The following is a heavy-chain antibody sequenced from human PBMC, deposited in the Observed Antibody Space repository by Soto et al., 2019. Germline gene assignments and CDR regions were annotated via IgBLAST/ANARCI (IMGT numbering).Heavy chain of an antibody. CDR2: INHSGST. CDR1: GGSFSGYY. D-gene: IGHD3-3*01. Sequence: QVQLQQWGAGLLKPSETLSLTCAVYGGSFSGYYWSWIRQPPGKGLEWIGEINHSGSTNYNPSLKSRVTISVDPSKNQFSLKLSSVTAADTAVYYCARTRHYDFWSGYYYYFDYWGQGTLVTVSS. V-gene: IGHV4-34*01. J-gene: IGHJ4*02. CDR3: ARTRHYDFWSGYYYYFDY.